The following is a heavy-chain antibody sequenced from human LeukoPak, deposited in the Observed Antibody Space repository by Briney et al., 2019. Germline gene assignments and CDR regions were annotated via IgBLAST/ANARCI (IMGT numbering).Heavy chain of an antibody. CDR2: ISSSSSYI. CDR3: AYGTRYGDYAY. V-gene: IGHV3-21*01. D-gene: IGHD4-17*01. J-gene: IGHJ4*02. CDR1: GFTFSSYS. Sequence: PGGSLRLSCAAPGFTFSSYSMNWVRQAPGKGLEWVSSISSSSSYIYYADSVKGRFTISRDNAKNSLYLQMNSLRAEDTAVYYCAYGTRYGDYAYWGQGTLVTVSS.